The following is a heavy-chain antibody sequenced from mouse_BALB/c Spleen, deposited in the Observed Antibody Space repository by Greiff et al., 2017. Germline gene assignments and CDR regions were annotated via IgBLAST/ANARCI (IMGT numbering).Heavy chain of an antibody. CDR1: GFSLTSYG. CDR3: AKNWARNYYAMDY. Sequence: QVQLQQSGPSLVQPSQSLSITCTVSGFSLTSYGVHWVRQSPGKGLEWLGVIWRGGSTDYNAAFMSRLSITKDNSKSQVFFKMNSLQADDTAIYYCAKNWARNYYAMDYWGQGTSVTVSS. V-gene: IGHV2-5-1*01. J-gene: IGHJ4*01. D-gene: IGHD3-1*01. CDR2: IWRGGST.